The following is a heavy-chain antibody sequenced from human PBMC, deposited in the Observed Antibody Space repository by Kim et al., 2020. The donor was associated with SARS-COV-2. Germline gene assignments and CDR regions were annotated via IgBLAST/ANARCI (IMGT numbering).Heavy chain of an antibody. D-gene: IGHD3-22*01. CDR1: GFTVSSNY. J-gene: IGHJ4*02. CDR3: ARGGYYDSSGYYYGKFPYDY. V-gene: IGHV3-53*04. Sequence: GGSLRLSCAASGFTVSSNYMSWVRQAPGKGLEWVSVIYSGGSTYYADSVKGRFTISRHNSKNTLYLQMNSLRAEDTAVYYCARGGYYDSSGYYYGKFPYDYWGQGTLVTVSS. CDR2: IYSGGST.